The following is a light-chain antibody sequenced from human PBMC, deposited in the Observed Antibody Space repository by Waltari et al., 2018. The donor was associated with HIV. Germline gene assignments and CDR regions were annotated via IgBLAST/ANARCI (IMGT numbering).Light chain of an antibody. CDR2: GAS. CDR3: QQYIGSPRT. V-gene: IGKV3-20*01. J-gene: IGKJ1*01. CDR1: QTISSTY. Sequence: EIALTQSPGTLSLSPGERATLSCRPSQTISSTYLAWYQQTPRQPPRLLIYGASSRATGIPDRFSGSGSGTDFTLTISSLEPEDCAVYYCQQYIGSPRTFGQGTKVELK.